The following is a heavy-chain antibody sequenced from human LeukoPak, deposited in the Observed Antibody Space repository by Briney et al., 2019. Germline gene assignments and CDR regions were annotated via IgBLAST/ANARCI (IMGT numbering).Heavy chain of an antibody. D-gene: IGHD3-3*01. V-gene: IGHV1-18*01. J-gene: IGHJ5*02. CDR3: ARTDGRRFLEWLPHFDP. Sequence: ASVKVSCKASGYTFTSYGISWVRQAPGQGLEWMGWISAYNGNTKYVQKLQGRVTMTTDTSTSTAYMELSSLRSEDTAVYYCARTDGRRFLEWLPHFDPWGQGTLVTVSS. CDR1: GYTFTSYG. CDR2: ISAYNGNT.